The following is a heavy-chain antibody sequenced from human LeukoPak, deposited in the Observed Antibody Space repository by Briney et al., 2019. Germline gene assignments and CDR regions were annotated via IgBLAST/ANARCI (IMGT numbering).Heavy chain of an antibody. CDR2: INPRVGST. CDR1: GYTFTKYF. J-gene: IGHJ5*02. Sequence: GASVKVSWKASGYTFTKYFMHWARQAPGQGLERMGIINPRVGSTGYAQKFQGRITRTTDMSTRTVYMELSSLESEDTAVYYCARRDCVGDCYSNWFDPWGQGTLVTVSS. V-gene: IGHV1-46*01. CDR3: ARRDCVGDCYSNWFDP. D-gene: IGHD2-21*02.